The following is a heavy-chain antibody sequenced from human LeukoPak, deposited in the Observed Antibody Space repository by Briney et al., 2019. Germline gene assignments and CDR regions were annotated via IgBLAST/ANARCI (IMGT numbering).Heavy chain of an antibody. J-gene: IGHJ4*02. CDR3: ARGVTIFGVVMQVYHDY. CDR1: GYTFTGYY. V-gene: IGHV1-2*02. D-gene: IGHD3-3*01. CDR2: TNPNSGGT. Sequence: ASVKVSCKASGYTFTGYYMHWVRQAPGQGLEWMGWTNPNSGGTNYAQKFQGRVTMTRDTSISTAYMELSRLRSDDTAVYYCARGVTIFGVVMQVYHDYWGQGTLVTVSS.